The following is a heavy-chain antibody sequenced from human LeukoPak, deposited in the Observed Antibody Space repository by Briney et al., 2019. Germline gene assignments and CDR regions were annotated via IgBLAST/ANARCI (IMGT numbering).Heavy chain of an antibody. V-gene: IGHV3-33*01. J-gene: IGHJ4*02. D-gene: IGHD3-3*01. Sequence: GGSLRLSCAASGFTFSSYGMHWVRQAPGKGLEWVAVIWYDGSNKYYADSVKGRFTISRDNSKNTLYLQMNSLRAEDTAVYYCARSYYDFWSGYTALGYWGQGTLVTVSS. CDR3: ARSYYDFWSGYTALGY. CDR2: IWYDGSNK. CDR1: GFTFSSYG.